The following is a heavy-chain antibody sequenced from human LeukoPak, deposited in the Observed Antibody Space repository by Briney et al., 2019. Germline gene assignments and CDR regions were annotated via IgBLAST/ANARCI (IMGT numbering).Heavy chain of an antibody. V-gene: IGHV4-34*01. CDR1: RGSFSGYY. Sequence: KPSETLSLTCAVYRGSFSGYYWSWIRPPPGKGLEWIGEINHSGSTNYNPSLKSRVSISEDTSKNQFSLKLNSVTAADTALYYCARGAARGFDYWGQGTLVTVSS. D-gene: IGHD6-6*01. CDR2: INHSGST. CDR3: ARGAARGFDY. J-gene: IGHJ4*02.